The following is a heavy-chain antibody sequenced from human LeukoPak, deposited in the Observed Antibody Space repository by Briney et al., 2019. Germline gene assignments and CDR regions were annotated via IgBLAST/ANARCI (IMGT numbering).Heavy chain of an antibody. D-gene: IGHD3-10*01. Sequence: GGSLRLSCAASGFTVNSNYWSWVRQAPGKGLEWVSVIYSGGTTYYADSVKGRFTFSRDNSKNMLHLQMNSLRAEDTAVYYCARGFNRGFDPWGQGTLVIVSS. J-gene: IGHJ5*02. CDR1: GFTVNSNY. V-gene: IGHV3-53*01. CDR2: IYSGGTT. CDR3: ARGFNRGFDP.